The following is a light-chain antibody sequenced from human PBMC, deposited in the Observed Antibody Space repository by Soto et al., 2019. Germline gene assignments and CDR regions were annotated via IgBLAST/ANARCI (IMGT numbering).Light chain of an antibody. J-gene: IGKJ4*01. CDR3: QQTNSFPLT. Sequence: DIRMTQSPSSVSASVGDRVTITCRASQGISSWLAWYQQKPGKAPKVLIHGAFNLQNGVPSRFSGSGSGTEFSLTISSLQPEDFASYYCQQTNSFPLTFGGGTKVEIK. CDR2: GAF. V-gene: IGKV1-12*01. CDR1: QGISSW.